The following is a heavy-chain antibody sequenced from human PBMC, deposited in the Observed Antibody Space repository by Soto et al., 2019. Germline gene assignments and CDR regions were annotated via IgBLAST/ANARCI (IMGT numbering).Heavy chain of an antibody. CDR2: ISYDGNDE. V-gene: IGHV3-30-3*01. Sequence: QVQLVESGGGVVQPGRSLRLSCAASGFTFSSYAMHWVRQAPGKGLEWVAVISYDGNDESYTDSVKGRFNISRDTSKNTLYLQMNSLRPEDTAVYYCAKGRTSNFWSAYFDSWGQGTLIAVSS. J-gene: IGHJ4*02. CDR3: AKGRTSNFWSAYFDS. D-gene: IGHD3-3*01. CDR1: GFTFSSYA.